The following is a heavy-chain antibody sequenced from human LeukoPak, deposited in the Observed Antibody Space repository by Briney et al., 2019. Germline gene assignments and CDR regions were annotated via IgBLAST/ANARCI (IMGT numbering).Heavy chain of an antibody. V-gene: IGHV3-30*04. J-gene: IGHJ5*02. CDR2: ISYDGSNK. CDR3: ARDHVAAAVGYNWFDP. CDR1: GFTVSSYS. Sequence: GRSLRLSCAASGFTVSSYSMHWVRQAPGKGLEWVAVISYDGSNKYYADSVKGRFTISRDNSKNTLYLQMNSLRAEDTAVYYCARDHVAAAVGYNWFDPWGQGTLVTVSS. D-gene: IGHD6-13*01.